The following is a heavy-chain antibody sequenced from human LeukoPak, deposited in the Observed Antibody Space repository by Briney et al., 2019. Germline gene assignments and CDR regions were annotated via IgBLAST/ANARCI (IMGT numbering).Heavy chain of an antibody. J-gene: IGHJ6*02. CDR2: IYSGGST. CDR3: ARGSYYYASSGPGLDV. CDR1: GFIVSSNY. Sequence: GSLRLSCAASGFIVSSNYMSWVRQAPGRGLEWVSVIYSGGSTYYADSVKGRFTISRDNSKNALYLQMNSLRSEDTAVYYCARGSYYYASSGPGLDVWGQGTTVTVSS. D-gene: IGHD3-22*01. V-gene: IGHV3-53*05.